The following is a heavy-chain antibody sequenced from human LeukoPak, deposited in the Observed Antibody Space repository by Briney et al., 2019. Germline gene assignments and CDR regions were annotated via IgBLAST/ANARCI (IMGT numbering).Heavy chain of an antibody. CDR3: AKSEFDY. CDR1: GGSFSGYY. V-gene: IGHV4-34*01. J-gene: IGHJ4*02. CDR2: INHSGST. Sequence: SETLSLTCAVYGGSFSGYYWSWIRQPPGKGLEWIGEINHSGSTNYNPSLKSRVTISVDTSKNQFSLKLSSVTAADTAVYYCAKSEFDYWGQGTLVTVSS.